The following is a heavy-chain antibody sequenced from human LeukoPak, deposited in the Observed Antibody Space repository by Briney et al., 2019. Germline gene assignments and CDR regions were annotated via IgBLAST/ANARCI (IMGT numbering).Heavy chain of an antibody. V-gene: IGHV3-9*01. J-gene: IGHJ4*02. Sequence: PGGSLRLSCAASGFTFDDYAMHWVRQAPGKGLEWVSGISWNSGSIGYADSVKGRFTISRDNAKNSLYLQMNSLRAEDTALYYCARGHTVTTAFDYWGQGTLVTVSS. D-gene: IGHD4-17*01. CDR3: ARGHTVTTAFDY. CDR2: ISWNSGSI. CDR1: GFTFDDYA.